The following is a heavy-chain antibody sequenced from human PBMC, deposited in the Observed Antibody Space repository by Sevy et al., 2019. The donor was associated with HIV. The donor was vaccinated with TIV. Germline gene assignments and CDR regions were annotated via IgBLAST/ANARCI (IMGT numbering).Heavy chain of an antibody. J-gene: IGHJ4*02. D-gene: IGHD2-21*01. CDR3: ARLRVIASAPYYFDY. Sequence: GGSLRLSCAASGLIFSDYYMGWVRQAPGKGLEWVADISSGNTYTNYADSVKGRFTISRDNAKKSLYLQMNTLRAEDTAVYYYARLRVIASAPYYFDYWGQGALVTVSS. CDR2: ISSGNTYT. V-gene: IGHV3-11*06. CDR1: GLIFSDYY.